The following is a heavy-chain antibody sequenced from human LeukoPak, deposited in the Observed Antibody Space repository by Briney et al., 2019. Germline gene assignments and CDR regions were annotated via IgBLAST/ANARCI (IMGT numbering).Heavy chain of an antibody. CDR1: GFTFDDYG. CDR2: INWNGGRT. J-gene: IGHJ3*01. CDR3: ARDLRINVVTPGSTGLDS. V-gene: IGHV3-20*04. D-gene: IGHD4-23*01. Sequence: GGSLRLSCEGSGFTFDDYGMSWVRQLPGKGLEWVSGINWNGGRTGYAESLRGRFTISRDNAKRSLFLQMDSLRVDDTALYYCARDLRINVVTPGSTGLDSWGQGTMVIVSS.